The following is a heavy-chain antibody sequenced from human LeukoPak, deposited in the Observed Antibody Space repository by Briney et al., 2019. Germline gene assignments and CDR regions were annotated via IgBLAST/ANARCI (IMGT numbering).Heavy chain of an antibody. D-gene: IGHD5-24*01. CDR3: ARSGYTRFDY. CDR2: ISGSGGDT. CDR1: GFTFSTYG. Sequence: GGSLRLSCAASGFTFSTYGMTWVRQAPGKGLEWVSAISGSGGDTYYADSVKGRFTISRDNSKNTLYLQMNSLRAEDTAVYYCARSGYTRFDYWGQGTLVTVSS. J-gene: IGHJ4*02. V-gene: IGHV3-23*01.